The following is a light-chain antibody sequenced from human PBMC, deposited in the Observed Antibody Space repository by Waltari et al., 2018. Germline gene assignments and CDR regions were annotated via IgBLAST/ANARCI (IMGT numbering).Light chain of an antibody. CDR2: VGTGGIVG. CDR3: GADHGSGSSFVYV. CDR1: SGHSNSK. Sequence: QPVLTQPPSASASLGASVTLTCTLTSGHSNSKVALYPQRPGKGPRFVMRVGTGGIVGSKGDGIPDRFSVLGSGLNRYLTIKNIQEEDESDYHCGADHGSGSSFVYVFGTGTKVTVL. V-gene: IGLV9-49*03. J-gene: IGLJ1*01.